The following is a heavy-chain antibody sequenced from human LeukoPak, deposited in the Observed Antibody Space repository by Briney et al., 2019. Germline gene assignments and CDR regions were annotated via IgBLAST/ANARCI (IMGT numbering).Heavy chain of an antibody. D-gene: IGHD3-10*01. J-gene: IGHJ6*04. CDR3: ARGLWFGEFIPNGMDV. CDR2: ISAYNGNT. CDR1: GYTFTSYG. V-gene: IGHV1-18*04. Sequence: ASVKVSCKASGYTFTSYGISWVRQAPGQGLEWMGWISAYNGNTNYAQKLQGRVIMTTDTSTSTAYMELRSLRSDDTAVYYCARGLWFGEFIPNGMDVWGKGTTVTVSS.